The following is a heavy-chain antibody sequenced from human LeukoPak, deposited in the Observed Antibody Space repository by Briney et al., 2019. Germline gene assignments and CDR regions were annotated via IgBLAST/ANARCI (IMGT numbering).Heavy chain of an antibody. V-gene: IGHV2-5*02. CDR2: IYWDDDK. CDR1: GFSLSTTGLG. D-gene: IGHD3-10*01. Sequence: SGPTLVKPTQTLTLTCSFSGFSLSTTGLGVGWIRQPPGKALEWLALIYWDDDKRYSPSLKSRLTITKDTSKSQVVLTMTNVDPVDTATYYRAHRLFYYGTGNWAFDYWGQGTLVTVSS. CDR3: AHRLFYYGTGNWAFDY. J-gene: IGHJ4*02.